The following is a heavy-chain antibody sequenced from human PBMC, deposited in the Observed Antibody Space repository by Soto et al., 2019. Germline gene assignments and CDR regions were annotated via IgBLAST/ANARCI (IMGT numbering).Heavy chain of an antibody. D-gene: IGHD6-19*01. V-gene: IGHV4-31*03. CDR2: IYYSGST. CDR3: ARGAGYSSGWYEFAGYYYYYGMDV. J-gene: IGHJ6*02. Sequence: SETLSLTGTVSGGSISSGGYYWSWIRQHPGKGLEWIGYIYYSGSTYYNPSLKSRVTISVDTSKNQFSLQLNSVTPEDTAVYYCARGAGYSSGWYEFAGYYYYYGMDVWGQGTTVTVSS. CDR1: GGSISSGGYY.